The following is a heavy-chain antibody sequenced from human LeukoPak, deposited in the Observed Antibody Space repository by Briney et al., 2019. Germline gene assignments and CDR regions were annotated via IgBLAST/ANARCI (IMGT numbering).Heavy chain of an antibody. CDR1: GFTFSSYG. CDR2: IWYGGSNK. J-gene: IGHJ4*02. CDR3: AKGRYCSSTSCYMDFDY. Sequence: GGSLRLSCAASGFTFSSYGMHWVRQAPGKGLEWVAVIWYGGSNKYYADSVKGRFTISRDNSKNTLYLQMNSLRAEDTAVYYCAKGRYCSSTSCYMDFDYWGQGTLVTVSS. D-gene: IGHD2-2*02. V-gene: IGHV3-30*02.